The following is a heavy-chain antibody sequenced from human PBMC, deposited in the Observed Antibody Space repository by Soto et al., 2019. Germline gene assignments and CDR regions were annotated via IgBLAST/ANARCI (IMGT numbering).Heavy chain of an antibody. CDR2: VSFDGRNK. V-gene: IGHV3-30*04. CDR3: ARPPGPFDY. Sequence: QVQLVESGGGVVQPGRSLRLSCTASGFTFRSFAMHWVRQAPGKGLEWLALVSFDGRNKYYADSVKGRFTISRDNSNSTVFLQMTGLRSEDTGVYYCARPPGPFDYWGQGTLVTVSS. J-gene: IGHJ4*02. CDR1: GFTFRSFA.